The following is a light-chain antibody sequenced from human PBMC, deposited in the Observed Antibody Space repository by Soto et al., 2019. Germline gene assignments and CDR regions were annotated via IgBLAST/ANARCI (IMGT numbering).Light chain of an antibody. CDR2: GAS. Sequence: DIVMTQSPATLSVAPGERVTFSCRASQGVSRKLAWYQHKPGQAPRLLISGASTGATGIPARFSGSGSGTEFTLTISRLEPEDFALYYCQQHDSLPITSGQGARLEIK. J-gene: IGKJ5*01. CDR3: QQHDSLPIT. V-gene: IGKV3-15*01. CDR1: QGVSRK.